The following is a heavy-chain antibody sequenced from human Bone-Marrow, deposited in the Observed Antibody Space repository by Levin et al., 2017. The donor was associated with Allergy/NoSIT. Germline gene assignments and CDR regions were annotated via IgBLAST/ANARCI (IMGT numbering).Heavy chain of an antibody. CDR3: ARGYGSGTYYTYFDY. D-gene: IGHD3-10*01. CDR1: GYSFTSYW. V-gene: IGHV5-51*01. Sequence: GESLKISCQGFGYSFTSYWIGWVRQMPGKGLEWMGMIFPGDSDTRYSPSFQGQVIISVDKSIGSASLWWSSLKASDTAMYYCARGYGSGTYYTYFDYWGQGTLVTVSS. J-gene: IGHJ4*02. CDR2: IFPGDSDT.